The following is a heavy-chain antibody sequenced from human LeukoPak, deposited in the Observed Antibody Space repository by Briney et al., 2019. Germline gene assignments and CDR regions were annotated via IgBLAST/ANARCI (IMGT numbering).Heavy chain of an antibody. V-gene: IGHV3-23*01. Sequence: GGSLRLSCAASGFIFSRYGMSWVRQAPGKGLEWVSFISGSGGSTHYADSVKGCFTISRDNSKNTLHLQMNSLRADDTAIYYCAKSGADVIIVPAASFDYWGQGTLVTVSS. J-gene: IGHJ4*02. D-gene: IGHD2-2*01. CDR2: ISGSGGST. CDR3: AKSGADVIIVPAASFDY. CDR1: GFIFSRYG.